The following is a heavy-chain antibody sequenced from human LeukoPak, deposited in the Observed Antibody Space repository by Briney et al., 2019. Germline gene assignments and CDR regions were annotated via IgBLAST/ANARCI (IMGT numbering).Heavy chain of an antibody. V-gene: IGHV1-46*01. J-gene: IGHJ3*02. Sequence: ASGKVSCKASGYTFTSYYMHWVRQAPGQGLEWMGIINPSGGSTSYAQKFQGRVTMTRDTSTSTVYMELSSLRSEDTAVYYCARSFSSCDAFDIWGQGTMVTVSS. CDR3: ARSFSSCDAFDI. CDR1: GYTFTSYY. CDR2: INPSGGST. D-gene: IGHD6-6*01.